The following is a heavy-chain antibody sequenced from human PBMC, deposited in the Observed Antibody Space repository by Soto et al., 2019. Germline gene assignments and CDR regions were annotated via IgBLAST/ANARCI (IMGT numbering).Heavy chain of an antibody. D-gene: IGHD3-10*01. Sequence: EVPLVESGGGLVQRGGSLRLSCAASGLTFSSYSMNWVRQAPGKGLEWVSYISSSGKTTYNADSVKGRFTISRDNAKNSLYLQMNSLRDEDTAVYYCATGPSGAFDIWGQGTMVTVSS. CDR3: ATGPSGAFDI. CDR1: GLTFSSYS. CDR2: ISSSGKTT. V-gene: IGHV3-48*02. J-gene: IGHJ3*02.